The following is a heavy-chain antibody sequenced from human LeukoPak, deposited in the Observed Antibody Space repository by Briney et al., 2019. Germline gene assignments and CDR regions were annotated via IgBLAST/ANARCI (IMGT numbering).Heavy chain of an antibody. Sequence: GESLQISCKGSGCSFTSYWIGWVRQMPGKGPEWMGIIYPGDSDTRYSPSFQGQVTISADKSISTAYLQWSSLKASDTAMYYCARGRSNPYYYYYYMDVWGKGTTVTVSS. CDR1: GCSFTSYW. J-gene: IGHJ6*03. CDR2: IYPGDSDT. CDR3: ARGRSNPYYYYYYMDV. D-gene: IGHD4-11*01. V-gene: IGHV5-51*01.